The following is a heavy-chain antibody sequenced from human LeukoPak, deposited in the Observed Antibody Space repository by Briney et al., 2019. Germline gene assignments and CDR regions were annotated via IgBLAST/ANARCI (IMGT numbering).Heavy chain of an antibody. CDR2: ISYDGSNK. CDR1: GFTFSSYT. V-gene: IGHV3-30-3*01. CDR3: AREPFWSGYYSNLHFDY. D-gene: IGHD3-3*01. Sequence: GGSLRLSCAASGFTFSSYTMHWVRQAPGKGLEWVAVISYDGSNKYYADSVKGRFTISRDNAKNSLYLQMNSLRAEDTAVYYCAREPFWSGYYSNLHFDYWGQGTLVTVSS. J-gene: IGHJ4*02.